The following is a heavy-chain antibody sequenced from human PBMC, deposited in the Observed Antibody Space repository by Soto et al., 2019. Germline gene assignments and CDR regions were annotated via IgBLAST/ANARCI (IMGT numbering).Heavy chain of an antibody. J-gene: IGHJ5*02. CDR3: ARGTGPRGLRKWLDP. D-gene: IGHD2-8*02. CDR2: ISSSDSTI. Sequence: GSLRLSCAASGLSFSSFEMNWVRQAPGKGLEWVSYISSSDSTIYYADSVKGRFTISRDNAKNSLYLQINSLRTEDTAVYYCARGTGPRGLRKWLDPWGQGTLVTVSS. V-gene: IGHV3-48*03. CDR1: GLSFSSFE.